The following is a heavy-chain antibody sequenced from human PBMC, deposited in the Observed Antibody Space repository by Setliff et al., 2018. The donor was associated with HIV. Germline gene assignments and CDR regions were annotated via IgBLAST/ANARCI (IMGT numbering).Heavy chain of an antibody. CDR3: ARHRQGLTGSTPGYYMDV. J-gene: IGHJ6*03. V-gene: IGHV4-59*08. D-gene: IGHD1-7*01. CDR2: ISSTGAA. Sequence: SETLSLTCTVSGGSISNYFWTWIRQSPRKGLEWIGYISSTGAAWYNPSLKSRVTISVDTSKNQFSLKLSSVTAADTAVYYCARHRQGLTGSTPGYYMDVWGKGTTVTVSS. CDR1: GGSISNYF.